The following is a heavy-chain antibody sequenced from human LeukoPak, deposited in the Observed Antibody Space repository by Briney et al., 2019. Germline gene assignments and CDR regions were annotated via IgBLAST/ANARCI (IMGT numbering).Heavy chain of an antibody. CDR2: ISSSGSTI. Sequence: GGSLRPSCTVSGFTFSGYEMNWVRQAPGKGLEWVSYISSSGSTIFYADSVKGRFTISRDNAKNSLYLQMNSLRAEDTAVYYCARRGIQLWPHDDYWGQGTLVTVSS. CDR1: GFTFSGYE. J-gene: IGHJ4*02. D-gene: IGHD5-18*01. CDR3: ARRGIQLWPHDDY. V-gene: IGHV3-48*03.